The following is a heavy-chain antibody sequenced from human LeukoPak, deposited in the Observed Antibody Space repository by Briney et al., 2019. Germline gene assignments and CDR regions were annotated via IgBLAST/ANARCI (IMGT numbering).Heavy chain of an antibody. D-gene: IGHD3-10*02. CDR3: ARMGDTMSGGDDAFDI. CDR2: IIPIFGTA. Sequence: SVKVSCKASGYTFTGYYMHWVRQAPGQGLEWMGGIIPIFGTANYAQKFQGRVTITTDESTSTAYMELSSLRSEDTAVYYCARMGDTMSGGDDAFDIWGQGTMVTVSS. J-gene: IGHJ3*02. V-gene: IGHV1-69*05. CDR1: GYTFTGYY.